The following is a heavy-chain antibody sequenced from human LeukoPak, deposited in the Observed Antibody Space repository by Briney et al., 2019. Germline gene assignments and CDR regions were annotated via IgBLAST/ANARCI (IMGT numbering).Heavy chain of an antibody. CDR3: ARAVDHHGSGSYYPPPFDY. V-gene: IGHV4-39*01. CDR2: IYYSGST. J-gene: IGHJ4*02. D-gene: IGHD3-10*01. Sequence: PSETLSLTFTVSGGSISSSSYYWGWIRQPPGKGLEWIGSIYYSGSTYYNPSLKSRVTISVDTSKNQFSLKLSSVTAADTAVYYCARAVDHHGSGSYYPPPFDYWGQGTLVTVSS. CDR1: GGSISSSSYY.